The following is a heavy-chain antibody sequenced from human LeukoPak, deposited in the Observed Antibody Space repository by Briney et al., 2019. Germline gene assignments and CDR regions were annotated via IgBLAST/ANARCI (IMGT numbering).Heavy chain of an antibody. CDR3: ATRGYYYDSSGYYFV. CDR2: ISYDGSNK. V-gene: IGHV3-30*03. J-gene: IGHJ4*02. D-gene: IGHD3-22*01. Sequence: SGRSLRLSCVASGFTFSSYGMHWVRQAPGKGLEWVAVISYDGSNKYYADSVKGRFTISRDNSKNTLYLQMNSLRAEDTAVYYCATRGYYYDSSGYYFVWGQGTLVTVSS. CDR1: GFTFSSYG.